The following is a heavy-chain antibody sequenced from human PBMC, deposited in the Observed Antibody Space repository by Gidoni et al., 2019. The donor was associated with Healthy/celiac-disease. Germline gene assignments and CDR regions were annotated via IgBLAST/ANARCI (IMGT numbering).Heavy chain of an antibody. CDR3: TSYSSGWYAGAFDI. CDR1: GFTFGDYA. V-gene: IGHV3-49*03. Sequence: EVQLVESGGGLVQPGRSLRLSCTASGFTFGDYAMIWFRQAPGKGLELVGCIRSKAYGGTTEYAASVKGRFTISRDDSKSIAYLQMNSLKTEDTAVYYCTSYSSGWYAGAFDIWGQGTMVTVSS. CDR2: IRSKAYGGTT. D-gene: IGHD6-19*01. J-gene: IGHJ3*02.